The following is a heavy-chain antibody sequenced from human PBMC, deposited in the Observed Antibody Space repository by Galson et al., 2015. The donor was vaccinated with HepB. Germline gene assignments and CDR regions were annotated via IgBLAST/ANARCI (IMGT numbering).Heavy chain of an antibody. CDR2: ISYDGSNK. V-gene: IGHV3-30*04. J-gene: IGHJ6*02. CDR3: ARGKKKWDGAYPRPYFYYGMDV. CDR1: GFSFSIYA. Sequence: SLRLSCAASGFSFSIYAMHWVRQAPGKGLEWVTVISYDGSNKYYADSVKGRFTISRDNSKNTLYLQMNSLRGDDTAVYYCARGKKKWDGAYPRPYFYYGMDVWGQGTTVTVSS. D-gene: IGHD4-17*01.